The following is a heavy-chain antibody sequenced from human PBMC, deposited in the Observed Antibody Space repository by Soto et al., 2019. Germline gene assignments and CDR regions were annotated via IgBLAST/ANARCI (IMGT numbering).Heavy chain of an antibody. V-gene: IGHV3-23*01. CDR2: ISGSGGST. CDR1: GFTFSIYA. Sequence: PGXSLRLACAASGFTFSIYALSWVRQAPGKGLEWVSAISGSGGSTYYADSVKGRFTISRDNSKNTLYLQMNSLRAEDTAVYYCAKSSWFGESIDYWGQGTLVTVSS. J-gene: IGHJ4*02. D-gene: IGHD3-10*01. CDR3: AKSSWFGESIDY.